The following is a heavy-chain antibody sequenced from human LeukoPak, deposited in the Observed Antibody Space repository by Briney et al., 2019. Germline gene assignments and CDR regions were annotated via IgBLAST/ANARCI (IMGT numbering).Heavy chain of an antibody. CDR3: ARDSYQDYYGRFDP. CDR2: IWDDGNNK. CDR1: GFTFSRSW. D-gene: IGHD3-10*01. J-gene: IGHJ5*02. V-gene: IGHV3-33*08. Sequence: GGSLRLSCAASGFTFSRSWMHWVRQAPGKRLEWVAVIWDDGNNKRYANSVNGRFTISRDNSENTLYLQMNGLTAEDTAMYYCARDSYQDYYGRFDPWGQGTLVIVSS.